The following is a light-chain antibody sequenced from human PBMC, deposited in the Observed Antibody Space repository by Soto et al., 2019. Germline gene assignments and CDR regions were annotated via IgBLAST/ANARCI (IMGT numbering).Light chain of an antibody. J-gene: IGLJ3*02. CDR3: QTWGTGIRV. V-gene: IGLV4-69*01. CDR2: VNGDGSH. Sequence: QLVLTQSPSASASLGASVRLTCALRSGHSSYAIAWHQQQPEKGPRFLMKVNGDGSHIKGDGIPDRFSGSSSGTERYLTISSLQSEDEADYYCQTWGTGIRVFGGGTQLTVL. CDR1: SGHSSYA.